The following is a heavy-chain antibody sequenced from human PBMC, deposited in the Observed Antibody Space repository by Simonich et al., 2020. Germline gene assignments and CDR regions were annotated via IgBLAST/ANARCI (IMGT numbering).Heavy chain of an antibody. CDR3: ARWAYSSSYFDY. Sequence: QLQLQESGPGLVKPSETLSLTCTVSGGSISSSSYYWGWIRQPPGKGLEWIGSIYNRGGTYYNPSLKSRVTISVDTSKNQFSLKLSSVTAADTAVYYCARWAYSSSYFDYWGQGTLVTVSS. CDR1: GGSISSSSYY. V-gene: IGHV4-39*01. D-gene: IGHD6-6*01. J-gene: IGHJ4*02. CDR2: IYNRGGT.